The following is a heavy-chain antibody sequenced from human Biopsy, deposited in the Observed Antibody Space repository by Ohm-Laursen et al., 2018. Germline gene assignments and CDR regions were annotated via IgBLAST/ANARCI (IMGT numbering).Heavy chain of an antibody. CDR2: VSHTGST. V-gene: IGHV4-59*01. J-gene: IGHJ2*01. CDR1: GDSISSYY. D-gene: IGHD3-22*01. CDR3: ARDRGFYSDRTVPGYFDL. Sequence: TLSLTCTVSGDSISSYYWSWIRQPPGKGLEWIGYVSHTGSTDYNPSLQSRVTISVDTSKNHFSLRLRSVTPADTAMYYCARDRGFYSDRTVPGYFDLWGRGTLVTVSS.